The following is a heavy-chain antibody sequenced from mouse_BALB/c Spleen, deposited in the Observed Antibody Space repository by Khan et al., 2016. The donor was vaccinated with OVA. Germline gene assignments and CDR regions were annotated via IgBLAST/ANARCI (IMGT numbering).Heavy chain of an antibody. Sequence: DVQLQESGPGLVKPSQSLSLTCTVTGYSITSDYAWNWIRQFPGNKLEWMGYISSSGRTNYNPALKSRISITRDTSKNPFFLQLNSVTTEDTATYYCARDGSRYNYAMDYWGQGTSVTGSS. CDR2: ISSSGRT. V-gene: IGHV3-2*02. CDR3: ARDGSRYNYAMDY. D-gene: IGHD2-3*01. J-gene: IGHJ4*01. CDR1: GYSITSDYA.